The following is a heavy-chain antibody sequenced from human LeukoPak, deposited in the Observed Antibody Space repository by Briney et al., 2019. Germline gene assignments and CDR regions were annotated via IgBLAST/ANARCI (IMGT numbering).Heavy chain of an antibody. CDR2: VNNDGSIT. J-gene: IGHJ4*02. D-gene: IGHD3-9*01. CDR3: ARDGPYDILTGYPGDY. CDR1: GFSFSYYW. Sequence: PGGSLRLSCAASGFSFSYYWMHWVRQAPGKGLVWVSRVNNDGSITSYADSVKGRFTISRDNAKNTLFLQMNSLRADDTAVYYCARDGPYDILTGYPGDYWGRGTLVTVSS. V-gene: IGHV3-74*01.